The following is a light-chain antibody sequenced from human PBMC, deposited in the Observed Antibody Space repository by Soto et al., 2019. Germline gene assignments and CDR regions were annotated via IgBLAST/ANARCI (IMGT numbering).Light chain of an antibody. J-gene: IGLJ3*02. V-gene: IGLV2-14*01. CDR1: SSDVGTYNY. CDR2: EVS. CDR3: SSYTSSSTQV. Sequence: QSVLTQPASVSGSPGQSITISCTGTSSDVGTYNYVSWYQQHPGKVPKLMIYEVSNRPSGVSNRFSGSKSGNTASLTISGLQGEDEADYYCSSYTSSSTQVFGGGTKLTVL.